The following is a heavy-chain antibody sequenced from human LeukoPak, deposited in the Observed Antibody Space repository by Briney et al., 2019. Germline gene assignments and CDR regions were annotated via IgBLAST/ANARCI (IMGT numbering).Heavy chain of an antibody. CDR1: GGSISSYY. V-gene: IGHV4-59*01. J-gene: IGHJ5*02. CDR3: ARDERGYDILTGYYNGWFDP. D-gene: IGHD3-9*01. CDR2: IYYSGST. Sequence: SETLSLTCTVSGGSISSYYWSWIRQPPGKGLEWIGYIYYSGSTNYNPSLKSRVTISVDTSKNRFSLKLSSVTAADTAVYYCARDERGYDILTGYYNGWFDPWGQGTLVTVSS.